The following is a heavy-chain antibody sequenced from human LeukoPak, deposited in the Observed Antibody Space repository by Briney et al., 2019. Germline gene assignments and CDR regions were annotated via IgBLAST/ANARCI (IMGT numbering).Heavy chain of an antibody. CDR3: AAYATGY. J-gene: IGHJ4*02. D-gene: IGHD2-2*01. Sequence: GGSLRLSCAASGFTFSGYSMNWVRQAPGKGLEWLSYISSSTSIIYYADSVKGRFTISRDNVKNSLYLQMNSLRDEDTAVYYCAAYATGYWGQGTQVTVSS. V-gene: IGHV3-48*02. CDR2: ISSSTSII. CDR1: GFTFSGYS.